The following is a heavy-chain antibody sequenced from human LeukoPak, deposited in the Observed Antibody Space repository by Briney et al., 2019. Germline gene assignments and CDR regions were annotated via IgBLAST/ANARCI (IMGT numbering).Heavy chain of an antibody. D-gene: IGHD2-2*01. Sequence: GGSLRLSCAASGFTFSGYSMNWVRQAPGKGLEWVSYITSRSSPIHYADSVKGRFTISRDNAKNSLYPQMDCLRAEDTAIYYCVRDPHALDYWGQGTPVTVSS. CDR3: VRDPHALDY. V-gene: IGHV3-48*01. CDR1: GFTFSGYS. CDR2: ITSRSSPI. J-gene: IGHJ4*02.